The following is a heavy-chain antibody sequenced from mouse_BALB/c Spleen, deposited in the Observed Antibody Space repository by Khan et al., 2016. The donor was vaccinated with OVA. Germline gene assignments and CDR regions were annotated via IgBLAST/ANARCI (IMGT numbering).Heavy chain of an antibody. CDR3: TRFITTTTGDYYAMDY. Sequence: EVELVESGGDLVNPGGSLKLSCAASGFIFSSYGMSWVRQTPDKRLEWVATISSGGTYTYYPDSVKGRFTLSRDNAKTTLSLQMSSLKSEDTAMYYCTRFITTTTGDYYAMDYWGQGTSVTVSS. CDR2: ISSGGTYT. CDR1: GFIFSSYG. V-gene: IGHV5-6*01. J-gene: IGHJ4*01. D-gene: IGHD1-2*01.